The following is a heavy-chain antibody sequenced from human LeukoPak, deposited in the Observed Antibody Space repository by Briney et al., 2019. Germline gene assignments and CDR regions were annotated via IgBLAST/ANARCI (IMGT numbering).Heavy chain of an antibody. CDR1: GYTFTSYG. D-gene: IGHD1-1*01. CDR3: ATAYNRGAPRYYFDY. Sequence: ASVKVSCKASGYTFTSYGISWVRQAPGQGPEWMVWISAYNGNTNYAQKLQGRVTMTEDTSTDTAYMELSSLRSEDTAVYYCATAYNRGAPRYYFDYWGQGTLVTVSS. CDR2: ISAYNGNT. J-gene: IGHJ4*02. V-gene: IGHV1-18*01.